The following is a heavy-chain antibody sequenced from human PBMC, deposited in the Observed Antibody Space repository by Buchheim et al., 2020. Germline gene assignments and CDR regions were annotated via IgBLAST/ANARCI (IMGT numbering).Heavy chain of an antibody. CDR1: GFTFSSYA. D-gene: IGHD2-2*02. V-gene: IGHV3-30-3*01. CDR3: ARDGPPDCSSTSCYSLFGYYYYGMDV. Sequence: QVQLVESGGGVVQPGRSLRLSCAASGFTFSSYAMHWVRQAPGKGLEWVAVISYDGSNKYYADSVKGRFTISRDNYKNTLYLQMNSLRAEDTAVYYCARDGPPDCSSTSCYSLFGYYYYGMDVWGQGTT. J-gene: IGHJ6*02. CDR2: ISYDGSNK.